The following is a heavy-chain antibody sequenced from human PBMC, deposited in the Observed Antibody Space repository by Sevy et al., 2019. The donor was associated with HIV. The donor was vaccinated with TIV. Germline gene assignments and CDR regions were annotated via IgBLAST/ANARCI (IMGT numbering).Heavy chain of an antibody. V-gene: IGHV4-34*01. CDR3: ARTYYYDSSGYHYYFDY. J-gene: IGHJ4*02. CDR2: INHSGST. Sequence: SETLSLTCAVYGGSFIGYYWSWIRQPPGKGLEWIGEINHSGSTNYNPSLKSRVTISVDTSKNQFSLKLSSVTAADTAVYYCARTYYYDSSGYHYYFDYWGQGTLVTVSS. D-gene: IGHD3-22*01. CDR1: GGSFIGYY.